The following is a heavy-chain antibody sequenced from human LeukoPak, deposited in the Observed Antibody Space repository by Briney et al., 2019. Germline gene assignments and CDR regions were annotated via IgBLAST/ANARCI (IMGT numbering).Heavy chain of an antibody. Sequence: GGSLRLPCAASGFTFSSYSMNWVRQAPGKGLEWVSSISSSSSYIYYADSVKGRFTISRDNAKNSLYLQMNSLRAEDTAVYYCATTLGDCSGGSFFDYWGQGTLVTVSS. D-gene: IGHD2-15*01. CDR3: ATTLGDCSGGSFFDY. V-gene: IGHV3-21*01. CDR1: GFTFSSYS. CDR2: ISSSSSYI. J-gene: IGHJ4*02.